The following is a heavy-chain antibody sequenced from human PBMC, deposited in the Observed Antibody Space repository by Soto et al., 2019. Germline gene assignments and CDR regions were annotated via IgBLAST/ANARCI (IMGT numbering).Heavy chain of an antibody. J-gene: IGHJ4*02. CDR3: ARDPLGTGYFDY. D-gene: IGHD3-9*01. CDR1: GGSISSGDYY. Sequence: QVQLQESGPGLVKPSQTLSLTCSVSGGSISSGDYYWSWIRQHPGKGLEWIGYIYYSGGTYYNPSLKSRITISVDTSKNQSSLKLSSVTAADPAVYYCARDPLGTGYFDYWGQGTLVTVSS. V-gene: IGHV4-31*03. CDR2: IYYSGGT.